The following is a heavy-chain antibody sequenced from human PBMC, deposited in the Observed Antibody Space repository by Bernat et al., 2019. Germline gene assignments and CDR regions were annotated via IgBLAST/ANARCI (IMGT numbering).Heavy chain of an antibody. CDR3: ARDDYIWGSYQGDAFDI. CDR1: GFTFSSYW. D-gene: IGHD3-16*02. CDR2: INSDGSST. Sequence: EVQLVESGGGLVQPGGSLRLSCAASGFTFSSYWLHWVRQAPGKGLVWVSRINSDGSSTSYADSVKGRFTISRGNAKNTLYLQMNSLGAEDTAVYYCARDDYIWGSYQGDAFDIWGQGTMVTVSS. V-gene: IGHV3-74*01. J-gene: IGHJ3*02.